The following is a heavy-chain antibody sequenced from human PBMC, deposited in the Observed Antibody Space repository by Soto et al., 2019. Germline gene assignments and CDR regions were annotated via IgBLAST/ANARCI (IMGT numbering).Heavy chain of an antibody. CDR1: GFTFSSYW. CDR2: IKQDGSEK. J-gene: IGHJ6*02. Sequence: TGGSLRLSCAASGFTFSSYWMSWVRQAPGKGLEWVANIKQDGSEKYYVDSVKGRFTISRDNAKNSLYLQMNSLRAEDTAVYYCARDRSSGWSLHYYYYGMDVWGQGTTVTVSS. CDR3: ARDRSSGWSLHYYYYGMDV. D-gene: IGHD6-19*01. V-gene: IGHV3-7*03.